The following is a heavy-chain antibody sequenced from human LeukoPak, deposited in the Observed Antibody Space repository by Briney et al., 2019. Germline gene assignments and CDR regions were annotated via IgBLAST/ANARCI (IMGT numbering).Heavy chain of an antibody. CDR1: GGTFISYA. J-gene: IGHJ4*02. Sequence: GASAKVPCKASGGTFISYAISWVRQAPGQGLEWMGRIIPIFGTANYAQKFQGRVTITADKSTSTAYMELGSLRSEDTAVYYCASESQDSAPGRGYWGQGTLVTVSS. V-gene: IGHV1-69*06. CDR2: IIPIFGTA. D-gene: IGHD2-15*01. CDR3: ASESQDSAPGRGY.